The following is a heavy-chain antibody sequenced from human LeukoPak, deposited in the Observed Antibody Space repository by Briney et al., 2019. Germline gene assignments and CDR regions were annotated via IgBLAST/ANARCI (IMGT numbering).Heavy chain of an antibody. Sequence: ASVKVSCKASGYTFTGYYMHWVRQAPGQGLGWMGWINPNSGGTNYAQKFQGRVTMTRDTSISTAYMELSRLRSDDTAVYYCARVGGLRYFDWLRYVTLDYWGQGTLVTVSS. CDR1: GYTFTGYY. J-gene: IGHJ4*02. CDR3: ARVGGLRYFDWLRYVTLDY. V-gene: IGHV1-2*02. D-gene: IGHD3-9*01. CDR2: INPNSGGT.